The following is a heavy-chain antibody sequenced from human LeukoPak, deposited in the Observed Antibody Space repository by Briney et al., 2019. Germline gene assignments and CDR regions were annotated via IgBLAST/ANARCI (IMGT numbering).Heavy chain of an antibody. J-gene: IGHJ4*02. CDR1: GFTLSSYA. V-gene: IGHV3-23*01. CDR3: ARGGSYFGSGSYCIDY. Sequence: GGSLRLSCAASGFTLSSYAMNWVRQGPGKGLEWVSIISGGGGSTYYADSVKGRFTISRDISKNTLSLQMNSLRAEDTAVYFCARGGSYFGSGSYCIDYWGQGTLVTVSS. CDR2: ISGGGGST. D-gene: IGHD3-10*01.